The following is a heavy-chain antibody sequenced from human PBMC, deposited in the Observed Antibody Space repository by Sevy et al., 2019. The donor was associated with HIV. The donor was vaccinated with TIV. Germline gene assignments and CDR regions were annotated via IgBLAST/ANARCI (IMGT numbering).Heavy chain of an antibody. J-gene: IGHJ4*02. CDR2: IDPDSGAT. CDR1: GYIFTDYY. V-gene: IGHV1-2*06. D-gene: IGHD6-13*01. Sequence: ASVKVSCKTSGYIFTDYYLHWVRQAPGQGLEWMGRIDPDSGATNYAQNFQGRVTMTRDTSITTAYMEVSGLRSDDTAVYYCEKYGTTAAAHFDSWGQGTLVTVSS. CDR3: EKYGTTAAAHFDS.